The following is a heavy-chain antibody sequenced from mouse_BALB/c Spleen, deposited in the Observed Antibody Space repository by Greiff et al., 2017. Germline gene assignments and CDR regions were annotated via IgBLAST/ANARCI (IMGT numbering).Heavy chain of an antibody. CDR1: GYAFTNYL. Sequence: QVQLQQSGAELVRPGTSVKVSCKASGYAFTNYLIEWVKQRPGQGLEWIGVINPGSGGTNYNEKFKGKATLTADKSSSTAYMQLSSLTSDDSAVYFCASGNRFAYWGQGTTLTVSS. CDR2: INPGSGGT. CDR3: ASGNRFAY. J-gene: IGHJ2*01. V-gene: IGHV1-54*01. D-gene: IGHD2-14*01.